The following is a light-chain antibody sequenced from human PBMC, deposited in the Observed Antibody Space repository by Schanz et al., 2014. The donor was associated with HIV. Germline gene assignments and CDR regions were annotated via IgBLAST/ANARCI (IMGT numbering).Light chain of an antibody. CDR3: SSYTSSSTWV. CDR1: SSDVGGYNY. V-gene: IGLV2-14*01. J-gene: IGLJ3*02. Sequence: QSVLTQPASVSGSPGQSITISCTGTSSDVGGYNYVSWYQQYPGKAPKLIIYDVGNRPSGVSNRFSGSKSDNTASLTISGLQAEDEADYYCSSYTSSSTWVFGGGTKLTV. CDR2: DVG.